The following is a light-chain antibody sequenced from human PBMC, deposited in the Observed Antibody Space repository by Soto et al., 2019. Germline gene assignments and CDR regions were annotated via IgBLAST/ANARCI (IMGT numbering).Light chain of an antibody. CDR3: QHFVNSLTWT. CDR2: GAS. CDR1: RPVVRQY. Sequence: EIVLAQSPDALSLYPGEKVSLSCRASRPVVRQYIAWYHQKPGQAPRLLIYGASSRATGVPDRFSGGGSGTDFTLTISRLEPEDFAVYYCQHFVNSLTWTFGQGTKVDIK. J-gene: IGKJ1*01. V-gene: IGKV3-20*01.